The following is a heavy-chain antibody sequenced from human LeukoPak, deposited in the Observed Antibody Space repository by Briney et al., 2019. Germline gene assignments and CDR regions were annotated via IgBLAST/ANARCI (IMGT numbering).Heavy chain of an antibody. D-gene: IGHD3-10*01. J-gene: IGHJ4*02. CDR2: ISGYNGNP. CDR3: ASGGSGGDVFDY. CDR1: GYTFTSYG. V-gene: IGHV1-18*01. Sequence: ASVRVSCKASGYTFTSYGISWVRQAPGQGLEWMGWISGYNGNPNYAQKFQGRVTMNTDTSTSTAYMELRSLRSDDTAVYYCASGGSGGDVFDYWGQGTLVTVSS.